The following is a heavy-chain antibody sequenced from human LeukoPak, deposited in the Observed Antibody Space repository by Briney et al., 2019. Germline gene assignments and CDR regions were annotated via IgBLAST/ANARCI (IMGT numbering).Heavy chain of an antibody. V-gene: IGHV4-34*01. CDR3: ARESGYYYDTSGYTFDY. D-gene: IGHD3-22*01. CDR1: CGPFSGYY. Sequence: SETLSLTCAVYCGPFSGYYWSWIRQPPGKGLEWIGEINHSGSTNYNPSLKSRVTISVGTSKNQFSLRLRSVTAADTAVYYCARESGYYYDTSGYTFDYWGQGILVTVSS. J-gene: IGHJ4*02. CDR2: INHSGST.